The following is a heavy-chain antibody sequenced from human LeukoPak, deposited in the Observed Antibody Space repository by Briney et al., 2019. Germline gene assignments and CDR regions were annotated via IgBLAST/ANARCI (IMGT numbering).Heavy chain of an antibody. V-gene: IGHV3-21*01. D-gene: IGHD1-26*01. J-gene: IGHJ3*02. CDR2: INSSSSYI. CDR3: ARDQSRPIVGATTGAFDI. CDR1: GFTFSIYS. Sequence: TGGSLRLSCAASGFTFSIYSMKWVRHAPGKGLEWVSSINSSSSYIYYADSVKGRFTISRDNAKNSLYLQMNSLRAEDTAVYYCARDQSRPIVGATTGAFDIWGQGTMVTVSS.